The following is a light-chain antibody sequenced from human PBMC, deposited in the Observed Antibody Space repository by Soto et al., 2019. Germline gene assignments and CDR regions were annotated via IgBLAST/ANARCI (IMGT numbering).Light chain of an antibody. V-gene: IGKV3-15*01. CDR3: QQYNNCPRA. J-gene: IGKJ1*01. CDR2: GAS. CDR1: QSVSSR. Sequence: EIVMTQSPATLAVSPGERATLSCTASQSVSSRVAWFQQKPGQAPSLLIYGASTRAPGIPARFSGSGSGTEFTLTISSLQSEDFAVYYCQQYNNCPRAFGQGTKVEI.